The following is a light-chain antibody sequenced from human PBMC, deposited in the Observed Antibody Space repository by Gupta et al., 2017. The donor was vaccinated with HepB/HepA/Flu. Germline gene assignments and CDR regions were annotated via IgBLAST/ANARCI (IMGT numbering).Light chain of an antibody. CDR1: QSVSSNY. J-gene: IGKJ1*01. CDR3: QQYGISPWT. Sequence: EVVLTQSPGTLSLSPGERATLSCRASQSVSSNYLAWYQQKPGQAPRLLIYGASSRATGIPDRFSGSGSGTDFTLTIGRLEPEDFAVYYCQQYGISPWTFGQGTKVEIK. V-gene: IGKV3-20*01. CDR2: GAS.